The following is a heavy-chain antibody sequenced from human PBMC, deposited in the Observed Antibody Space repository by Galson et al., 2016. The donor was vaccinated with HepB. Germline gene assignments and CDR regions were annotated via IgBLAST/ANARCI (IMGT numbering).Heavy chain of an antibody. CDR2: VFYSGST. V-gene: IGHV4-59*01. CDR1: GDAITNYY. CDR3: ARAEPAALGGMEV. D-gene: IGHD2-2*01. Sequence: SETLSLTCTVSGDAITNYYWSWIRQPPGKGLEWIGYVFYSGSTNYNPSLKSRVTISKDTSKNQISLRLRSVTAADTAVYYCARAEPAALGGMEVWGQGTTVTVSS. J-gene: IGHJ6*02.